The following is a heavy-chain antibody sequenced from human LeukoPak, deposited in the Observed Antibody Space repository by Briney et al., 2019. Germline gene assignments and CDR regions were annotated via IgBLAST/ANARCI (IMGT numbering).Heavy chain of an antibody. D-gene: IGHD3-9*01. J-gene: IGHJ4*02. Sequence: GGSLRLSCAASGFTFSSFTMNWVRQAPGKGLEWVSSISTSSLYIYYADSVKGRFTISRDNAKNSLYLQMNSLRADDTAVYFCARHALSDILTGYSDYWGQGTLVTVPS. CDR3: ARHALSDILTGYSDY. CDR2: ISTSSLYI. CDR1: GFTFSSFT. V-gene: IGHV3-21*01.